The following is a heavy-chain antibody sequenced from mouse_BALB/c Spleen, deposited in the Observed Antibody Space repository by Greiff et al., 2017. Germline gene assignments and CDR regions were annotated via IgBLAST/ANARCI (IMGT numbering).Heavy chain of an antibody. J-gene: IGHJ3*01. V-gene: IGHV2-6-7*01. Sequence: VKLVESGPGLVAPSQSLSITCTVSGFSFTGYGVNWVRQHPGKGLEWLGMIWGDGSTDYNSARKSRLSISKDNCKSQVFLRMNSLQNDDTARYYCATSGGPFDYWGQGTLVTVSA. CDR2: IWGDGST. CDR1: GFSFTGYG. CDR3: ATSGGPFDY. D-gene: IGHD1-1*02.